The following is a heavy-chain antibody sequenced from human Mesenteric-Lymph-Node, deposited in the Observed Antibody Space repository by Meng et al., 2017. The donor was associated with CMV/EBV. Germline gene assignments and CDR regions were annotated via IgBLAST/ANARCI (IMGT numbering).Heavy chain of an antibody. CDR1: GFAFANYV. Sequence: GESLKISCAASGFAFANYVMSWVRQAPGKGLEWVSGISGSGGTSYYADSVKGRFTISRDNSKKMLYLQMNSLRAEDTAVYYCTKDPDRYGDYFGVDHWGQGTLVTVSS. CDR3: TKDPDRYGDYFGVDH. CDR2: ISGSGGTS. V-gene: IGHV3-23*01. D-gene: IGHD4-17*01. J-gene: IGHJ4*02.